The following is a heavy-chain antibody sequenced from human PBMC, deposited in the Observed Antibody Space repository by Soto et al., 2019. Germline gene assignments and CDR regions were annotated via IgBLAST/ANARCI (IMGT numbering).Heavy chain of an antibody. CDR1: GGSIGGSY. D-gene: IGHD6-19*01. V-gene: IGHV4-59*01. Sequence: XEALSLPCSVSGGSIGGSYWSWIRQSPGKGLEWLGYGYYTGSTNYSPSLRSRVSISVNTSKNEFSLRLSSVTAADTAVYFCARTVAVPGAHIDHWGQGTQVTVSS. CDR2: GYYTGST. J-gene: IGHJ4*02. CDR3: ARTVAVPGAHIDH.